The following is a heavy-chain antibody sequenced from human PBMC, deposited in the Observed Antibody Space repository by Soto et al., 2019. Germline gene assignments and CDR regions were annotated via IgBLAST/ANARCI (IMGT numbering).Heavy chain of an antibody. Sequence: SETLSLTCTVSAGSLNRSDYYWCWSSTTPAKGLEWICYLHFGGTSFYNPSLRGRVTVTLETSRSQFSLTLASVTAADTAVYYCVREERIAAPQLDYWGQGIPVTVSS. D-gene: IGHD6-6*01. CDR3: VREERIAAPQLDY. J-gene: IGHJ4*02. V-gene: IGHV4-30-4*01. CDR2: LHFGGTS. CDR1: AGSLNRSDYY.